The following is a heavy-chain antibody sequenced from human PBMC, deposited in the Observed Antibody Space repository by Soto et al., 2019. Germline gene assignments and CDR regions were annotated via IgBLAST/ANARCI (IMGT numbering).Heavy chain of an antibody. J-gene: IGHJ4*02. CDR2: IIPIFGTA. Sequence: SVKVSCKASGGTFRSYAISWVRQAPGQGLEWMGGIIPIFGTANYAQKFQGRVTITADESTSTAYMELSSLRSEDTAVYYCARGGAYYDSSGYYSGDYWGQGTLVTVSS. CDR3: ARGGAYYDSSGYYSGDY. CDR1: GGTFRSYA. D-gene: IGHD3-22*01. V-gene: IGHV1-69*13.